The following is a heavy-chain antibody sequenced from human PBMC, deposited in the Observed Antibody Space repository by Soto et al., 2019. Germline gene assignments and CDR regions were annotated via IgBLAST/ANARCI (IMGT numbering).Heavy chain of an antibody. J-gene: IGHJ6*02. Sequence: ASVKVSCKASGYTFTGYYMHWVRQAPGQGLEWMGWINPNSGGTNYAQKFQGRVTMTRDTSISTVYMELSRLRSDDTAVYYCARGEPVLRYFDWLPNYYYYGMDVWGQGTTVTVSS. V-gene: IGHV1-2*02. CDR1: GYTFTGYY. D-gene: IGHD3-9*01. CDR3: ARGEPVLRYFDWLPNYYYYGMDV. CDR2: INPNSGGT.